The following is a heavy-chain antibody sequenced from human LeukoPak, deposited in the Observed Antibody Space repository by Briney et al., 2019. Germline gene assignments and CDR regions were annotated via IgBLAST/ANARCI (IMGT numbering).Heavy chain of an antibody. J-gene: IGHJ6*04. CDR1: GYTFTSYG. Sequence: GASVKVSCKASGYTFTSYGISWVRQAPGQGLEWMGWISAYNGNTNYAQKVQGRVTMTTDTSTSTAYMEMRSLRSDDTAVYYCARSRTIFGVVSGMDVWGKGTTVTVSS. D-gene: IGHD3-3*01. CDR3: ARSRTIFGVVSGMDV. V-gene: IGHV1-18*01. CDR2: ISAYNGNT.